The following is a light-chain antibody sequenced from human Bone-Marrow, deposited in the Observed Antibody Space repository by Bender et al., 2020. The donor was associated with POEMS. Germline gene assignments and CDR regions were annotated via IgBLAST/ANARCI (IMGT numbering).Light chain of an antibody. CDR3: SSYSSSSTPRV. J-gene: IGLJ3*02. Sequence: QSALTQPASVSGSPGQSITISCTGTGSDIGLYNYVSWYQQHPGKAPKLMIYDVTNRPSGVSNRFSGSKSDNTASLTISGLQAEDEADYYCSSYSSSSTPRVFGGGTKLTVL. V-gene: IGLV2-14*03. CDR1: GSDIGLYNY. CDR2: DVT.